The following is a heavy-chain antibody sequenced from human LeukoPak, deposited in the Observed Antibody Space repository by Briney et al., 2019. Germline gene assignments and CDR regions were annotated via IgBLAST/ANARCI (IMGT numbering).Heavy chain of an antibody. V-gene: IGHV1-18*01. D-gene: IGHD4/OR15-4a*01. J-gene: IGHJ4*02. CDR1: GYTFTSYG. CDR2: ISTYNGNT. CDR3: ARDEDYNPLVH. Sequence: ASVKVSFKASGYTFTSYGISWVRQAPGQGLEWMGWISTYNGNTKYAQKLQGRVTMTTDTSTSTAYIELRSLKSDDTAVYYCARDEDYNPLVHWGQGTLVTVSS.